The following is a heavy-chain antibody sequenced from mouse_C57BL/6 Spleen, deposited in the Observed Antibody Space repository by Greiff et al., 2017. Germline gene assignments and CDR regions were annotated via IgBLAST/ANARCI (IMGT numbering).Heavy chain of an antibody. CDR3: TISYYGYDENYAMDY. D-gene: IGHD2-2*01. Sequence: QVQLQQSGAELVRPGASVTLSCKASGYTFTDYEMHWVKQTPVHGLEWIGAIDPETGGTAYNQKFKGKAILAAYKSSSTAYMELRSLTSEDSAVYYCTISYYGYDENYAMDYWGQGTSVTVSS. V-gene: IGHV1-15*01. CDR2: IDPETGGT. CDR1: GYTFTDYE. J-gene: IGHJ4*01.